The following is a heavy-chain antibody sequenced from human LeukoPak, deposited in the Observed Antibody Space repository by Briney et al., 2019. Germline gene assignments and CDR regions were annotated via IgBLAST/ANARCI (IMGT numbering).Heavy chain of an antibody. CDR3: ARDHNFNSGYYYGSGSYYLYNWFDP. V-gene: IGHV1-18*01. J-gene: IGHJ5*02. D-gene: IGHD3-10*01. CDR1: GYTFTSYG. Sequence: ASVKVSCKASGYTFTSYGISWVRQAPGQGLEWMGWISVYNGNTNYAQRLQGRVTMTTDTSTSTAYMELRSLRSDDTAIYYCARDHNFNSGYYYGSGSYYLYNWFDPWGQGTLVTVSS. CDR2: ISVYNGNT.